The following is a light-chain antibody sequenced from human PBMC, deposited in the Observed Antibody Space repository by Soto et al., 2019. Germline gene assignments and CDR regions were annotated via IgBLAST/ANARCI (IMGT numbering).Light chain of an antibody. Sequence: DIQMTQSPSSLSASVGDRVTITCQASQDISNYLNWYQQKPGKAPKLLIYDASNLETGVPSRFSGSGSVTDFTVTLSSLQPEDIATYYCQQYDNLPLTFGQGTKLEIK. V-gene: IGKV1-33*01. J-gene: IGKJ2*01. CDR1: QDISNY. CDR2: DAS. CDR3: QQYDNLPLT.